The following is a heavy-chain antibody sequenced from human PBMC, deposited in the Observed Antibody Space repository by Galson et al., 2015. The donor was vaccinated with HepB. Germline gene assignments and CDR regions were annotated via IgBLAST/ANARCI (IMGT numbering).Heavy chain of an antibody. D-gene: IGHD1-26*01. CDR2: ISWNSGSI. CDR1: GFTFDDYA. V-gene: IGHV3-9*01. CDR3: AKDSGSPLVRVAFDI. Sequence: SLRLSCAASGFTFDDYAMHWVRQAPGKGLEWVSGISWNSGSIGYADSVKGRFTISRDNAKNSLYLRMNSLRAEDTALYYCAKDSGSPLVRVAFDIWGQGTMVTVSS. J-gene: IGHJ3*02.